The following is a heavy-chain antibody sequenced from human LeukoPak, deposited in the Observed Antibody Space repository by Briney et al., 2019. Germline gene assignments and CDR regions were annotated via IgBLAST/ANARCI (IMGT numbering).Heavy chain of an antibody. Sequence: PGGSLRLSCAASGFTFFNYAMSWVRQSPGKGLEWVSIISGSGGNTNYADSVKGRFTISRDNSNNTLYLQMNSLRAEDTAVYYCAKAQDCSSTSCNYGMDVWGQGTTVTVSS. CDR2: ISGSGGNT. CDR3: AKAQDCSSTSCNYGMDV. J-gene: IGHJ6*02. CDR1: GFTFFNYA. V-gene: IGHV3-23*01. D-gene: IGHD2-2*01.